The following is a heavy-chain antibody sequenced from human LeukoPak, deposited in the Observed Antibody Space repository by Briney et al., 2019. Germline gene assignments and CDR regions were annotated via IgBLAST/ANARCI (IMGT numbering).Heavy chain of an antibody. Sequence: GEPLKISCKASGYSFTSYWIGWVRQMPGKGLECMGIIYPGDSDTRYSPSFQGQVTISADRSISTAYLQWSSLKASDTAIYYCARHGSMSGKVNYFDYWGQGILVTVSS. J-gene: IGHJ4*02. CDR3: ARHGSMSGKVNYFDY. D-gene: IGHD1-20*01. CDR2: IYPGDSDT. V-gene: IGHV5-51*01. CDR1: GYSFTSYW.